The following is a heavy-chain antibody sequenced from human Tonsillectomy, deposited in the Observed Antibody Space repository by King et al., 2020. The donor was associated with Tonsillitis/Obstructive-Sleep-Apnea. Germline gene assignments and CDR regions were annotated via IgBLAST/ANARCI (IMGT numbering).Heavy chain of an antibody. CDR1: GYIFTSYG. Sequence: QLVQSGAEVKKPGASVKVSCKASGYIFTSYGISWVRQAPGQGLEWMGWISGYNGNTNYAQRVKGRVTMTTDTSTSTAYMELRSLRSDDTAVYYCARVDMVRGNWFDPWGQGTLVTVSS. D-gene: IGHD3-10*01. CDR3: ARVDMVRGNWFDP. V-gene: IGHV1-18*01. CDR2: ISGYNGNT. J-gene: IGHJ5*02.